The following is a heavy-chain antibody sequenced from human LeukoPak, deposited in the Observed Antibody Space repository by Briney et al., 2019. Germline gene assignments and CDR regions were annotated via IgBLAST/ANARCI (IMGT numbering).Heavy chain of an antibody. CDR2: IYSGGRT. D-gene: IGHD1-26*01. CDR3: ARDTGGLHYFDY. CDR1: GFTFNYYS. Sequence: GGSLRLSCAASGFTFNYYSMNWVRQAPGKGLEWVSVIYSGGRTYYADSVKGRFTISRHNSKNTLYLQMNSLRPEDTAVYYCARDTGGLHYFDYWGQGTLVTVSS. J-gene: IGHJ4*02. V-gene: IGHV3-53*04.